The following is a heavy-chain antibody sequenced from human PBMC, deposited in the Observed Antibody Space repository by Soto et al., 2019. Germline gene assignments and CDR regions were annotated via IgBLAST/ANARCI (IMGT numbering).Heavy chain of an antibody. CDR1: GYTFSNQW. J-gene: IGHJ6*02. V-gene: IGHV5-51*01. Sequence: GESLKISCQGSGYTFSNQWIAWVRQMPGKGLEWMGLTHPGNSESRYSPSIQGQVTMSVDKSVNTAFLQWSSLKASDSAMYYCARHREEQQLAHYYYYYYGMDVWGQGTTVTVSS. CDR2: THPGNSES. CDR3: ARHREEQQLAHYYYYYYGMDV. D-gene: IGHD6-13*01.